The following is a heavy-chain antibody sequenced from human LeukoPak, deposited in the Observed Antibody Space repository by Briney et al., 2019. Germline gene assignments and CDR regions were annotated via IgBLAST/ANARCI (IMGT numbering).Heavy chain of an antibody. J-gene: IGHJ6*02. CDR1: GFTFSSYG. V-gene: IGHV3-33*01. CDR3: ARDLLRDYGMDV. Sequence: PGGSLRLSCAASGFTFSSYGMHWVRQAPGKGLEWVAVIWYDGSNKYYADSVKGRFTISRDNSKNTLYLQMNSLRAEDMAVYYCARDLLRDYGMDVWGQGTTVTVSS. CDR2: IWYDGSNK.